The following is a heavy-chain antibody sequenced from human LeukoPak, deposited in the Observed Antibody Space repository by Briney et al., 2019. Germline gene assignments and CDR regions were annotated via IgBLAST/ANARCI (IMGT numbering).Heavy chain of an antibody. Sequence: PGGSLRLSCAASGFTFSTFAMTWVRQAPGKGLEWVSGVVGGGTTYYADSVKGRFTLSKNNSKKTVYLQMNSLTVEDTAIYYCAKDLHYNDGRWEFDPWGQGTLVTVSS. CDR1: GFTFSTFA. V-gene: IGHV3-23*01. J-gene: IGHJ5*02. D-gene: IGHD5-24*01. CDR3: AKDLHYNDGRWEFDP. CDR2: VVGGGTT.